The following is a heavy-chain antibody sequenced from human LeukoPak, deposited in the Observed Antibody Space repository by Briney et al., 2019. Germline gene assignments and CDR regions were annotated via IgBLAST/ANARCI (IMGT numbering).Heavy chain of an antibody. J-gene: IGHJ4*02. CDR3: ARAGNYRFDY. D-gene: IGHD1-7*01. V-gene: IGHV3-48*04. CDR1: GFILSNYR. Sequence: GGSLRLSCAASGFILSNYRMNWVRQAPGKGLEWVSYISSSGNSREYADSVKGRFTISRDNAKNTLYLQMNSLRAEDTAVYYCARAGNYRFDYWGQGTLVTVSS. CDR2: ISSSGNSR.